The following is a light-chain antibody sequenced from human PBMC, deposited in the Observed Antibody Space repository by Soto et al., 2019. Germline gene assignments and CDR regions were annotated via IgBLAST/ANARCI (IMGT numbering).Light chain of an antibody. V-gene: IGKV1-27*01. Sequence: DIQMTHSPSSLSASVLYIVTITCRPSRGIGNALAWYQQKPGTVPKLLIHSASTLQSGVPSRFSGSGSGTDFTLTISSLQPEDVASYYCQKYDSAPKFGPGTKVDIK. CDR2: SAS. CDR3: QKYDSAPK. J-gene: IGKJ1*01. CDR1: RGIGNA.